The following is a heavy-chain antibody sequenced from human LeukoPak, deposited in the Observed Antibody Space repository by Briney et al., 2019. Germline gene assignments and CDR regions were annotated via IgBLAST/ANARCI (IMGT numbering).Heavy chain of an antibody. CDR2: ISTSSSYI. Sequence: GGSLRLSCAASGFTFSSYSVNWVRQAPGKGLEWVSSISTSSSYIYYIDSVKGRFTISRDNAKRSLYLQMNSLRAEDTAVYYCARDRIFRAFDIWGQGTMVTVSS. D-gene: IGHD2/OR15-2a*01. V-gene: IGHV3-21*01. CDR1: GFTFSSYS. CDR3: ARDRIFRAFDI. J-gene: IGHJ3*02.